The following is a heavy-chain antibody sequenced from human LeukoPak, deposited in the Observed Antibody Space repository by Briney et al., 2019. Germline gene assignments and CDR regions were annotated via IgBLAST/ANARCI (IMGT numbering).Heavy chain of an antibody. CDR2: INPNSGGT. J-gene: IGHJ4*02. Sequence: ASVKVSCKASGYTFTGYYMHWVRQAPGQGLEWMGWINPNSGGTNYAQKFQGRVTMTRDTSISTAYMELSRLRSDDTAVYYWASEMRYYYDSSGYTTFDYWGQGTLVTVSS. V-gene: IGHV1-2*02. CDR3: ASEMRYYYDSSGYTTFDY. CDR1: GYTFTGYY. D-gene: IGHD3-22*01.